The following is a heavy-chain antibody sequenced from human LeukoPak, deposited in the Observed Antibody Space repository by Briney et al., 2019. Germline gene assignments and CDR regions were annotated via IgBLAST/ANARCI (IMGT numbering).Heavy chain of an antibody. CDR1: GGSISRYY. CDR2: IYYSGST. J-gene: IGHJ6*02. V-gene: IGHV4-59*01. CDR3: ATSSSSLYYYYGMDV. D-gene: IGHD6-6*01. Sequence: PSETLSLTCTVSGGSISRYYWSWIRHPPGERLEWIGYIYYSGSTNYNPSLKSRVTISVDMSKNQFSLKLSSVTAADTAVYYCATSSSSLYYYYGMDVWGQGTTVTVSS.